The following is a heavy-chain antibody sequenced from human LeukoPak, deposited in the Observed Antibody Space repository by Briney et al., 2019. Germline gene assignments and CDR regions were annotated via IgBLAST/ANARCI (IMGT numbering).Heavy chain of an antibody. CDR1: GFTVSTNF. J-gene: IGHJ4*02. D-gene: IGHD4-11*01. CDR3: ARTRVDTTTFDYFDY. Sequence: GGSLRLSCVVSGFTVSTNFMSWFRQAPGERLEWVSVIYSGGSTYYADSVKGRFTISRDNSKNTLYLQMNSLRAEDTAVYYCARTRVDTTTFDYFDYWGQGTLVTVSS. V-gene: IGHV3-53*01. CDR2: IYSGGST.